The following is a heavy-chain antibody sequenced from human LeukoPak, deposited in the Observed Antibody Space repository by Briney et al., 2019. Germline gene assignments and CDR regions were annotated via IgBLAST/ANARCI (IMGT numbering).Heavy chain of an antibody. J-gene: IGHJ6*03. CDR1: GFTFGDYA. V-gene: IGHV3-48*03. CDR3: ARSSSWYTFYYYYYMDV. D-gene: IGHD6-13*01. CDR2: ISSSGSTI. Sequence: GGSLRLSCTASGFTFGDYAMSWFRQAPGKGLEWVSYISSSGSTIYYADSVKGRFTISRDNAKNSLYLQVNSLRAEDTAVYYCARSSSWYTFYYYYYMDVWGKGTTVTISS.